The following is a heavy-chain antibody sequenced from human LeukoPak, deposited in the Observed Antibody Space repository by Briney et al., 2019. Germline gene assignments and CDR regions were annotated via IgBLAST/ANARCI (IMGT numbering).Heavy chain of an antibody. CDR1: GGSIGSSSYY. CDR3: ASYRGSYRGAFDI. CDR2: IYYSGST. Sequence: SETLSLTCTVSGGSIGSSSYYWGWIRQPPGKGLEWIGSIYYSGSTYYNPSLKSRVTISVDTSKNQFSLKLSSVTAADTAVYYCASYRGSYRGAFDIWGQGTMVTVPS. V-gene: IGHV4-39*01. J-gene: IGHJ3*02. D-gene: IGHD1-26*01.